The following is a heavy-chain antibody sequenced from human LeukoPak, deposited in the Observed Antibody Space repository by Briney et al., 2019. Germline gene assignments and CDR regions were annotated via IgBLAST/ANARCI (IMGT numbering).Heavy chain of an antibody. J-gene: IGHJ6*03. D-gene: IGHD3-3*01. V-gene: IGHV3-21*01. CDR3: ARGVEIFGVVIIAYYYYYMDV. CDR2: ISSSSSYI. Sequence: GGSLRLSCAASGFTFSSYSMNWVRQAPGKGLEWVSSISSSSSYIYYADSVKGRFTISRDNAKNSLYLQMNSLRAEDTAVYYCARGVEIFGVVIIAYYYYYMDVWGKGTTVTASS. CDR1: GFTFSSYS.